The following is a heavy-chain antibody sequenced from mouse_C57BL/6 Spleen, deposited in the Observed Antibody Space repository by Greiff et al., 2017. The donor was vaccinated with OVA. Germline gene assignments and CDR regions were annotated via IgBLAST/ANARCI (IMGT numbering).Heavy chain of an antibody. J-gene: IGHJ2*01. CDR2: IDPSDSDT. CDR1: GYTFTSYW. D-gene: IGHD1-1*01. V-gene: IGHV1-52*01. CDR3: ARSVYYYGSNDY. Sequence: QVQLQQPGAELVRPGSSVKLSCKASGYTFTSYWMHWVKQRPVQGLEWIGNIDPSDSDTHYNPQLKDKATLTVDKSSSTAYMQLSSLTSEDSAVYYCARSVYYYGSNDYWGQGTTLTVSS.